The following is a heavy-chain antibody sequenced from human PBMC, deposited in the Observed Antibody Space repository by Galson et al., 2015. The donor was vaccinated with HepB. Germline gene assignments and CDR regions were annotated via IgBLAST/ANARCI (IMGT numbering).Heavy chain of an antibody. D-gene: IGHD2-15*01. CDR3: AKESEVVMVASTLAHY. Sequence: SLRLSCAASGFTFSSYAMNWVRQAPGKGLEWVSGISGSGGNTYYADPVKGRVTISRDNSKNTLYLQMNSLRAEDTAVYYCAKESEVVMVASTLAHYWGQRALLTASS. J-gene: IGHJ4*02. V-gene: IGHV3-23*01. CDR1: GFTFSSYA. CDR2: ISGSGGNT.